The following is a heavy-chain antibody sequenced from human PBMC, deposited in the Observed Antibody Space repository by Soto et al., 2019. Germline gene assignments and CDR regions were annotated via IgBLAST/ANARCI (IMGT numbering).Heavy chain of an antibody. V-gene: IGHV4-30-2*01. Sequence: SETLSLTCAVSGGSISSGGYSWSWIRQPPGKGLEWIGYIYHSGSTYYNPSLKSRVTISVDRSKNQFSLKLSSVTAADTAVYYCAREGLTPRGSYVSWSWGSWFDPWGQGTLVTVSS. CDR3: AREGLTPRGSYVSWSWGSWFDP. D-gene: IGHD3-16*01. CDR1: GGSISSGGYS. J-gene: IGHJ5*02. CDR2: IYHSGST.